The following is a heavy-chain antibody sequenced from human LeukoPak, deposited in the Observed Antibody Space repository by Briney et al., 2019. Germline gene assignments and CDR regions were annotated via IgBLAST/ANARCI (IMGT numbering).Heavy chain of an antibody. D-gene: IGHD4-11*01. CDR3: ARAGYSNFIDY. J-gene: IGHJ4*02. CDR1: GFTFSSYE. CDR2: ISSSGGTI. Sequence: PGGSLRLSCAASGFTFSSYEMNWVRQAPGKGLEWVSYISSSGGTIYYADSVKGRFTISRDNAKNSLYLQMNSLRAEDTAVYYCARAGYSNFIDYWGQGTLVTVSS. V-gene: IGHV3-48*03.